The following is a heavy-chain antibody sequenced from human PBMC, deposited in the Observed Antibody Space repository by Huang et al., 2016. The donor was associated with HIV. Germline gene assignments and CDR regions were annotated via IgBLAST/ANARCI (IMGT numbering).Heavy chain of an antibody. J-gene: IGHJ4*02. CDR2: INPNTGNP. V-gene: IGHV7-4-1*02. CDR3: ARGLYSSSWAPFDY. D-gene: IGHD6-13*01. CDR1: GYTFTSDA. Sequence: QVQLVQSGSELKTPGASVKVSCKASGYTFTSDARNWVLQAPGQGLEWMGWINPNTGNPTYAQGFTGRFGFSLDTSVSTAYLQISSLKAEDTAVYYCARGLYSSSWAPFDYWGQGTLVTVSS.